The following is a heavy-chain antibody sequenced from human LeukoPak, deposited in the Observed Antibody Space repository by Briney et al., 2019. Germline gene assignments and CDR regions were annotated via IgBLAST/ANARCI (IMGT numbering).Heavy chain of an antibody. J-gene: IGHJ3*02. CDR3: ARAPYCSGGSCYSERADAFDI. Sequence: GESLKISRKGSGYSFTSYWIGWVRQMPGKGLGLIGIFYPGDSNTRYSPSFQGQVTISADKSISTAYLQWSSLKASDTAMYYCARAPYCSGGSCYSERADAFDIWGQGTMVTVSS. CDR2: FYPGDSNT. D-gene: IGHD2-15*01. V-gene: IGHV5-51*01. CDR1: GYSFTSYW.